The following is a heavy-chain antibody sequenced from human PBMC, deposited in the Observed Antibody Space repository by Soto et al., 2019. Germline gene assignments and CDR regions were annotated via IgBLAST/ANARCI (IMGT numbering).Heavy chain of an antibody. CDR2: IYYTGRT. D-gene: IGHD3-16*01. CDR1: GGSISGYY. Sequence: PSETLSLTCTVSGGSISGYYWSWIRQSPGKGLEWIGYIYYTGRTNYNPSLKSRVTISVDTSRNQFSLKLSSVTAADTAVYYCARDQLGADSLDYCGRGTLVTVS. V-gene: IGHV4-59*01. J-gene: IGHJ4*02. CDR3: ARDQLGADSLDY.